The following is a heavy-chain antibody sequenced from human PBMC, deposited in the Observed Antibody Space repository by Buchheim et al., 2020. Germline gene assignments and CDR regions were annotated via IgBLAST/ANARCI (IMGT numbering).Heavy chain of an antibody. CDR1: GVSITTDNYY. D-gene: IGHD3-16*01. J-gene: IGHJ6*02. V-gene: IGHV4-30-4*01. CDR2: IYYSGST. CDR3: VRDGAGNGMDV. Sequence: QVQLQESGPGLVKPSQTMSLTCSVSGVSITTDNYYWSWVRQPPGKGLEWIGYIYYSGSTYYNPSLKTRVTISVDTSKIQFSLKVSAVTAADTAVYYCVRDGAGNGMDVWGQGTT.